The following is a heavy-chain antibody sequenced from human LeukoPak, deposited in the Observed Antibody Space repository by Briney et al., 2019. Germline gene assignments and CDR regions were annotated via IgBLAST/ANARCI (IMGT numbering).Heavy chain of an antibody. V-gene: IGHV3-74*01. CDR1: GFTFSNAW. D-gene: IGHD1-26*01. CDR2: IKSDGSST. J-gene: IGHJ4*02. Sequence: GGSLRLSCAASGFTFSNAWMSWVRQAPGKGLEWVGRIKSDGSSTNYADFVEGRFTISRDNAKNTVYLQINSLRAEDTAVYYCARGATYAYYFDLWGQGTLVTVSS. CDR3: ARGATYAYYFDL.